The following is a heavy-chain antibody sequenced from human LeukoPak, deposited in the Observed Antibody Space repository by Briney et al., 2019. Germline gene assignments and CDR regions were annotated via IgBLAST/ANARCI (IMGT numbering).Heavy chain of an antibody. CDR2: LYYSGTI. D-gene: IGHD1-26*01. V-gene: IGHV4-59*01. CDR1: VVSISNYY. Sequence: SETLSLTCTVSVVSISNYYWSWIRQPPGEGLEWIGSLYYSGTINYNPSLNSRVTISVDTSKNQFSLRLSSVTAADTAVYYCALGVGETTVDYWGQGTLVAVSS. J-gene: IGHJ4*02. CDR3: ALGVGETTVDY.